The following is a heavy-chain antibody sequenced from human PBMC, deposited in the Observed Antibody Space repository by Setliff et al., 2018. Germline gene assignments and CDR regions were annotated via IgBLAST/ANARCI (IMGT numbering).Heavy chain of an antibody. CDR2: IWHDGTNK. D-gene: IGHD3-10*01. Sequence: GSLRLSCAASGFTLSGYGMHWVRQAPGKGLEWVAIIWHDGTNKYYADSVKGRFTISRDNAKNSLYPQMNSLRAEDTAVYYCARGVPFDYWGQGTLVTVSS. J-gene: IGHJ4*02. CDR3: ARGVPFDY. CDR1: GFTLSGYG. V-gene: IGHV3-33*08.